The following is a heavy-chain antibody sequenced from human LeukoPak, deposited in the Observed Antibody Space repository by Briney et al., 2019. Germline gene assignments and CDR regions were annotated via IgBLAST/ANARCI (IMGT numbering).Heavy chain of an antibody. CDR3: AKGFDWFFDY. D-gene: IGHD3-9*01. CDR1: GFTFSSYG. Sequence: GRSLRLSCAASGFTFSSYGMHWVRQAPGKGLEWVAVISYDGSNKYHADSVKGRFTISRDNSKNTLYLQMNSLRAEDTAVYYCAKGFDWFFDYWGQGTLVTVSS. J-gene: IGHJ4*02. CDR2: ISYDGSNK. V-gene: IGHV3-30*18.